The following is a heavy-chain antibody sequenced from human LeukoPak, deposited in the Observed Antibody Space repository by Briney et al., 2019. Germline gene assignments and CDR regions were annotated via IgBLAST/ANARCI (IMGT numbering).Heavy chain of an antibody. CDR1: GYTLTELS. J-gene: IGHJ6*02. D-gene: IGHD3-3*01. V-gene: IGHV1-24*01. Sequence: ASVKVSCKVSGYTLTELSMHWVRQAPGNGLEWMGGFDPEDGETIYAQKFQGRVTMTEDTSTDTAYMGLSSLRSEDTAVYYCATGVQHYDFWSGTATRMDVWGQGTTVTVSS. CDR2: FDPEDGET. CDR3: ATGVQHYDFWSGTATRMDV.